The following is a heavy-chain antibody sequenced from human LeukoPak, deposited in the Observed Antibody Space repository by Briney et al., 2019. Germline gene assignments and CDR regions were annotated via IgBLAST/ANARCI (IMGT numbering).Heavy chain of an antibody. Sequence: GASVKVSCKASGYTFTGYYTHWVRQAPGQGLEWMGWINPNSGGTNYAQKFQGRVTMTRDTSISTAYMELSRLRSDDTAVYYCAIHVDTAMATGYWGQGTLVTVSS. CDR2: INPNSGGT. D-gene: IGHD5-18*01. V-gene: IGHV1-2*02. CDR1: GYTFTGYY. CDR3: AIHVDTAMATGY. J-gene: IGHJ4*02.